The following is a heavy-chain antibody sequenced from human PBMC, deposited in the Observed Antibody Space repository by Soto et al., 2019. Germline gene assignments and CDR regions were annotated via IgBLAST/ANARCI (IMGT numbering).Heavy chain of an antibody. J-gene: IGHJ4*02. V-gene: IGHV4-34*01. CDR1: GGSFSGYY. CDR2: INHSGST. Sequence: SETLSLTCAVYGGSFSGYYWSWIRQPPGKGLEWIGEINHSGSTNYSPSLKSRVTISVDTSKNQFSLKLSSVTAADTAVYYCARGGLRYFDWLPPFDYWGQGTLVTVSS. CDR3: ARGGLRYFDWLPPFDY. D-gene: IGHD3-9*01.